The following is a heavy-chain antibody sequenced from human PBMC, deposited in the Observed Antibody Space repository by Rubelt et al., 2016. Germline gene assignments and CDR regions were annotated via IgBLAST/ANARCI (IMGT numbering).Heavy chain of an antibody. Sequence: QVQLQQWGAGLLKPSETLSLTCAVYGGSFSDYYWSWIRQPPGKGLEWIGEINHSGRTNYNPSLKSRVTISVDTSKDQFSLKLNSVTAQDTAVYYCARHHDRYCSNNAACGFDFWGQGTLVTVSS. CDR1: GGSFSDYY. J-gene: IGHJ4*02. CDR3: ARHHDRYCSNNAACGFDF. D-gene: IGHD2-2*01. V-gene: IGHV4-34*01. CDR2: INHSGRT.